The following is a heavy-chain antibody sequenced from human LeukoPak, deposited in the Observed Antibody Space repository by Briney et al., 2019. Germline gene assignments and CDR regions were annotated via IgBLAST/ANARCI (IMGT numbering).Heavy chain of an antibody. CDR1: GYTLTELS. V-gene: IGHV1-24*01. D-gene: IGHD3-3*01. J-gene: IGHJ4*02. CDR2: SDPEDGET. Sequence: ASVKVSCKVSGYTLTELSMHWVRQAPGKGLEWMGGSDPEDGETIYAQKFQGRVTMTEDTSTDTAYMELSSLRSEDTAVYYCATMPVLRFLEWKLAFDYWGQGTLVTVSS. CDR3: ATMPVLRFLEWKLAFDY.